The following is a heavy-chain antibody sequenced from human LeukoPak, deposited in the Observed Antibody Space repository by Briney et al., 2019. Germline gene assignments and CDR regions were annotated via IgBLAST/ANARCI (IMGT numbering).Heavy chain of an antibody. Sequence: SETLSLTCTVSGGSISSYYWSWIRQPPGKGLEWIGYIYYSGSTNYNPSLKSRVTISVGTSKNQFSLKLSSVTAADTAVYYCARVGYCSSTSCSYFDYWGQGTLVTVSS. CDR3: ARVGYCSSTSCSYFDY. CDR1: GGSISSYY. D-gene: IGHD2-2*01. CDR2: IYYSGST. J-gene: IGHJ4*02. V-gene: IGHV4-59*01.